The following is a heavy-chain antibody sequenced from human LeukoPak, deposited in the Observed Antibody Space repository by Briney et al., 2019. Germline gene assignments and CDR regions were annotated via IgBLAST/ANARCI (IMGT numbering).Heavy chain of an antibody. CDR3: TPTYSSGPPGY. CDR2: IRSKVNNYAT. Sequence: GVSLRLSCAASGFTFSGSAMQWVRQASGKGLECVGRIRSKVNNYATAYAASLKDRFTLSTDDSRNTAYLQMNSLKTEDTAVYYCTPTYSSGPPGYWGQGTLVTVSS. J-gene: IGHJ4*02. D-gene: IGHD6-19*01. CDR1: GFTFSGSA. V-gene: IGHV3-73*01.